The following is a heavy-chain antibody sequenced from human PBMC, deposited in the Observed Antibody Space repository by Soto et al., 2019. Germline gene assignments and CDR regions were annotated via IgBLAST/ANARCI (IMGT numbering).Heavy chain of an antibody. CDR1: GYSFTSYW. CDR2: IYPGDSDT. Sequence: GESLKISCKGSGYSFTSYWIGWVRQMPGKGLEWMGIIYPGDSDTRYSPSFQGQVTISADKSISTAYLQWSSPKASDTAMYYCAMGLGGYSSSWYGSDYWGQGTLVTVSS. V-gene: IGHV5-51*01. D-gene: IGHD6-13*01. J-gene: IGHJ4*02. CDR3: AMGLGGYSSSWYGSDY.